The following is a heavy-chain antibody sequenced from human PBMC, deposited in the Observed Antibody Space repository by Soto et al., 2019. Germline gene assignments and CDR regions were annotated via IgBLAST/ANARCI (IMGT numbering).Heavy chain of an antibody. V-gene: IGHV3-48*02. CDR3: ARGLPIFGVDHFDY. CDR2: ISSSSSTI. D-gene: IGHD3-3*01. Sequence: GGSLRLSCAASGFTFSSYSMNWVRQAPGKGLEWVSYISSSSSTIYYADSVKGRFTISRDNAKNSLYLQMNSLRDEDTAVYYCARGLPIFGVDHFDYWGQGTLVTVSS. CDR1: GFTFSSYS. J-gene: IGHJ4*02.